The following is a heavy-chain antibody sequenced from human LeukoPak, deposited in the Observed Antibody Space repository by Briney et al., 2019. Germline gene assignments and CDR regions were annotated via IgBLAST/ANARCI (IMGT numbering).Heavy chain of an antibody. CDR1: GYTFTSYY. V-gene: IGHV1-46*01. CDR3: ARENDILTGYYRSPRYCMDV. D-gene: IGHD3-9*01. Sequence: ASVKVSCKASGYTFTSYYMHWVRQAPGQGLEWMGIINPSGGSTSYAQKFQGRVTMTRDTSTSTVYMELSSLRSEDTAVYYCARENDILTGYYRSPRYCMDVWGKGTTVTVSS. CDR2: INPSGGST. J-gene: IGHJ6*03.